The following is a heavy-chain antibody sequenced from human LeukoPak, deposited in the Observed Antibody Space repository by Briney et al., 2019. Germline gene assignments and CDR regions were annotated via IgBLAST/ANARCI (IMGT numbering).Heavy chain of an antibody. CDR2: ISYDGSNK. CDR1: GFTFSSYA. D-gene: IGHD3-16*01. Sequence: PGGSLRLSCAASGFTFSSYAMHWVRQAPGKGLEWVAVISYDGSNKYYADSVKGRFTISRDNSKNTLYLQMNSLRAEDTAVYYCARDMGSYGKYYFDYWGQGVLVTVSS. V-gene: IGHV3-30*04. J-gene: IGHJ4*02. CDR3: ARDMGSYGKYYFDY.